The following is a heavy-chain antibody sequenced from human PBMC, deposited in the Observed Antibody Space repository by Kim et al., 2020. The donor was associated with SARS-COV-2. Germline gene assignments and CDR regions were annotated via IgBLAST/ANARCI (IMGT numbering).Heavy chain of an antibody. CDR3: ARVGYRNGYSTYVDY. CDR1: GGSISSSTYY. CDR2: IYYSGRT. D-gene: IGHD5-18*01. V-gene: IGHV4-39*01. Sequence: SETLSLTCTVSGGSISSSTYYWGWIRQPPGQGLEWIATIYYSGRTFYNPSLKSRVTISVDTSKDQFSLKLSSVTAADTAVYYCARVGYRNGYSTYVDYWGQGTLLSVSS. J-gene: IGHJ4*02.